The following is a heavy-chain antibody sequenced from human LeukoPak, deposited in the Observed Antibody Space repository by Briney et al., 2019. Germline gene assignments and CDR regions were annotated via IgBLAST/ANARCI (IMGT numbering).Heavy chain of an antibody. V-gene: IGHV1-24*01. Sequence: ASVKVSRMVSGYTLTELFMHWVRHAPGKGVEWMGVLDPEDGETNYAQKFQGRVTMTGDTSTDTAYMELSRLRSEDTAVYYCATEKPGIAEAGTLNWFVPWGEGTLVTVSS. CDR2: LDPEDGET. CDR3: ATEKPGIAEAGTLNWFVP. CDR1: GYTLTELF. D-gene: IGHD6-13*01. J-gene: IGHJ5*02.